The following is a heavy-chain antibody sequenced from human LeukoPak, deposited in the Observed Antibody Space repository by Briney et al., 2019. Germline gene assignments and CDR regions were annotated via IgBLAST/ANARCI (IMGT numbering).Heavy chain of an antibody. D-gene: IGHD3-10*01. J-gene: IGHJ6*02. Sequence: GGSLRLSCAASGFTFSSYGMHWVRQAPGKGLEWVSSISSGSSYIYYAGSVKGRFTISRDNAKNSLYLQMNSLRAEDTAVYYCAREEEVPRGMDVWGQGTTVTVSS. CDR2: ISSGSSYI. CDR3: AREEEVPRGMDV. V-gene: IGHV3-21*01. CDR1: GFTFSSYG.